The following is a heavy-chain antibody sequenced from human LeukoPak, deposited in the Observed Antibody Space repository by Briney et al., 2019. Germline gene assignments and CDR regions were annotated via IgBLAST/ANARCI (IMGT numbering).Heavy chain of an antibody. Sequence: GGSLRLSCAASGFTFSTYRMSWVRQAPGKGLEWVANIKQDGSEKHYVDSVKGRFTISRDNAKNSLYLQMNSLRAEDTAVYYCARDGTTVTILGGYYYYMDVWGKGTTVTVSS. D-gene: IGHD4-11*01. J-gene: IGHJ6*03. V-gene: IGHV3-7*01. CDR2: IKQDGSEK. CDR3: ARDGTTVTILGGYYYYMDV. CDR1: GFTFSTYR.